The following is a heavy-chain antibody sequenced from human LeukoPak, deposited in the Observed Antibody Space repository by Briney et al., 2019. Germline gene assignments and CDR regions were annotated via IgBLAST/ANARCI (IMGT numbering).Heavy chain of an antibody. D-gene: IGHD4-17*01. J-gene: IGHJ5*02. CDR1: GFTFSSNA. Sequence: GGSLRPSCAASGFTFSSNAMSWVRQAPGKGLEWVSAVRAGGGSTYYADSVKGRFTISRDNSKNTLYLQMDSLRAEDTALYYCARNYGDYVNWFDPWGQGTLVTVSS. CDR3: ARNYGDYVNWFDP. CDR2: VRAGGGST. V-gene: IGHV3-23*01.